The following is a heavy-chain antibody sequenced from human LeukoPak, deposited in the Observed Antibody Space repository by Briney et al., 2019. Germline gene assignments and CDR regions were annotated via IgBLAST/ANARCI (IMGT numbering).Heavy chain of an antibody. J-gene: IGHJ4*02. V-gene: IGHV3-30*18. CDR2: ISYDGSNK. Sequence: GGSLRLSCAASGFTFSSYGMHWVRQAPGKGLEWVAVISYDGSNKYYADSVKGRFTISRDNPKNTLYLQMNSLRAEDTAVYYCAKDIGGTVTSDYWGQGTLVTVSS. D-gene: IGHD4-17*01. CDR1: GFTFSSYG. CDR3: AKDIGGTVTSDY.